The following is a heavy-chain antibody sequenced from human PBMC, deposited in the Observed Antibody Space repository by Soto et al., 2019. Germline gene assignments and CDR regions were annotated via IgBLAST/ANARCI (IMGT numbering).Heavy chain of an antibody. Sequence: ASVKVSCKASEYTFTSYYMHWVRQAPGQGLEGMGWINPNSGGAIYAQQFQGRVTMTRDTSISTAYMELSRLRSDDTAVYYCARVPTPVGHAAPPALHYFDTRGQGTLVAFS. CDR2: INPNSGGA. V-gene: IGHV1-2*02. J-gene: IGHJ4*02. CDR3: ARVPTPVGHAAPPALHYFDT. CDR1: EYTFTSYY. D-gene: IGHD6-13*01.